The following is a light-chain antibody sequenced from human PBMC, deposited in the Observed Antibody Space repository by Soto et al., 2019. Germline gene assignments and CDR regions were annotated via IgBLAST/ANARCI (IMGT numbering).Light chain of an antibody. CDR3: QQHSNWPLT. V-gene: IGKV3-11*01. J-gene: IGKJ4*01. CDR2: DAS. Sequence: IGLKNSPATLSLYPGERATLSCRASQTVRNNLAWYQQRPGQAPRLLIYDASSRATGIPARFSGSGSGTDFTLTISSLEPEDFAVYYCQQHSNWPLTFCGVTKVDIK. CDR1: QTVRNN.